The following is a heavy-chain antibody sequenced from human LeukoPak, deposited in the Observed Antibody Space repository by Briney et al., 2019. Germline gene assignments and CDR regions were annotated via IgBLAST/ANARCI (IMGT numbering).Heavy chain of an antibody. CDR2: ISSSGRTI. V-gene: IGHV3-48*03. D-gene: IGHD3-10*01. J-gene: IGHJ4*02. CDR1: GFTFSGYE. CDR3: ARVSYYGSGSYYLDY. Sequence: GGSLRLSCAAAGFTFSGYEMNWVRQAPGKGLEWVSYISSSGRTIYYADSVKGRFTISGDNAKNSLYLQMNSLRAENTAVYYCARVSYYGSGSYYLDYWGQGTLVTVSS.